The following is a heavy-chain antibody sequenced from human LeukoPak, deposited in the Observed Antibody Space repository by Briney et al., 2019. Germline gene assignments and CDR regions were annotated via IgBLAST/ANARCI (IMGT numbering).Heavy chain of an antibody. D-gene: IGHD3-10*01. V-gene: IGHV4-38-2*02. CDR2: IYHSGNT. CDR1: GYSISSGYY. J-gene: IGHJ3*02. CDR3: ARVRSVLLWFGESNDAFDI. Sequence: SETLSLTCSVSGYSISSGYYWAWIRQPPGKGLQWIGNIYHSGNTYYNPSLKSRLTISVDTSKNHFSLKLSSVTAADTAVYYCARVRSVLLWFGESNDAFDIWGQGTMVTVSS.